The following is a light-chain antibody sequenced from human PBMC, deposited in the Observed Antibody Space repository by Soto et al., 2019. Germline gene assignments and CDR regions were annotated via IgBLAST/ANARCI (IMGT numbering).Light chain of an antibody. V-gene: IGKV1-5*01. CDR2: DAS. J-gene: IGKJ2*01. CDR1: QTTNTW. Sequence: DIQMTQFPSTLSASVGDRVTITCRASQTTNTWLAWYQQKPGTAPKLLIYDASSLEGGVPSRFSGRGSGTEFTLTISSLQPDDLATYYCQQYISYPYTFGQGTKVEIK. CDR3: QQYISYPYT.